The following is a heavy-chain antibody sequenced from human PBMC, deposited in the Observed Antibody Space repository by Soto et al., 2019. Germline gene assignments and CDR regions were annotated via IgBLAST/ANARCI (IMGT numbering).Heavy chain of an antibody. Sequence: EVQLVESGGGLVKPGGSLRLSCAASGFTFSSYSMNWVRQAPGKGLEWVSSISSSSSYIYYADSVKGRFTISRDNAMNSLYLQMNILRAEDTAVYYCASGGTVGDAFDIWGQGTMVTVSS. V-gene: IGHV3-21*01. CDR3: ASGGTVGDAFDI. CDR2: ISSSSSYI. D-gene: IGHD4-17*01. CDR1: GFTFSSYS. J-gene: IGHJ3*02.